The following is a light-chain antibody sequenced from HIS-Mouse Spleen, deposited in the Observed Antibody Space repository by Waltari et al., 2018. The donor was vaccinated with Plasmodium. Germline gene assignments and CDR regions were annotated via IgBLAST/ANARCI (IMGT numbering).Light chain of an antibody. Sequence: QSALTQPRSVSGSPGQSVPISCTGTSSDVGGYNYVSWYQQHPGKAPKIMLYDVSKRPAVVPERVSGAKAGNTASLTSVGRQAEDEADDYCCSYAGSYTWVFGGGTKLTVL. V-gene: IGLV2-11*01. J-gene: IGLJ3*02. CDR3: CSYAGSYTWV. CDR1: SSDVGGYNY. CDR2: DVS.